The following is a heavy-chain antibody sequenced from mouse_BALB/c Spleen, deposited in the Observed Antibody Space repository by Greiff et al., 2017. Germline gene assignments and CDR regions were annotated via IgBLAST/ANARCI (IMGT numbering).Heavy chain of an antibody. D-gene: IGHD2-4*01. CDR2: INPSNGRT. J-gene: IGHJ2*01. V-gene: IGHV1S81*02. CDR1: GYTFTSYW. CDR3: ARRESTMIS. Sequence: QVQLQQPGAELVKPGASVKLSCKASGYTFTSYWMHWVKQRPGQGLEWIGEINPSNGRTNYNEKFKSKATLTVDKSSSTAYMQLSSLTSEDSAVYYCARRESTMISWGQGTTLTVSS.